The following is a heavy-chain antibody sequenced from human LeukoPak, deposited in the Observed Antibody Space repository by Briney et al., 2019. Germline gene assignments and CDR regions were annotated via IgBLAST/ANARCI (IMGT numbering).Heavy chain of an antibody. V-gene: IGHV3-53*01. CDR3: ARETSAAGPPPGVDAFDI. CDR2: IYSGGST. Sequence: PGGSLRLSCAASGFTVSSNYMSWVRQAPGKGLEWVSVIYSGGSTYYADSVKGRFTISRDNSKNTLYLQMNSLRAEDTAVYYCARETSAAGPPPGVDAFDIWGQGTMVTVSS. CDR1: GFTVSSNY. D-gene: IGHD6-25*01. J-gene: IGHJ3*02.